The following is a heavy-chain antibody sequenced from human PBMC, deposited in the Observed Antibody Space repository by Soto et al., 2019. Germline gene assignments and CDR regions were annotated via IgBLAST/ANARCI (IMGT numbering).Heavy chain of an antibody. J-gene: IGHJ6*04. CDR1: GFSFSSFA. V-gene: IGHV3-23*01. Sequence: EVLLLESGGGLVQPGGSLRLSCEASGFSFSSFAMNWVRQAPGKGLEWVSAIGDSGASTYYADSVKGRFTISRDNSRNTLYLPLNSLRAAVTAVYYCAKGVELDVWGDGTTVTVSS. D-gene: IGHD1-26*01. CDR3: AKGVELDV. CDR2: IGDSGAST.